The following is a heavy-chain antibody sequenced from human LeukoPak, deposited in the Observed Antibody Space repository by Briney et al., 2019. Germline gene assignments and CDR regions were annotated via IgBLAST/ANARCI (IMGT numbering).Heavy chain of an antibody. CDR1: GGSFSGYY. CDR3: ARGYCSSTSCYPDAFDI. D-gene: IGHD2-2*01. J-gene: IGHJ3*02. CDR2: IYYSGST. Sequence: SETLSLTCAVYGGSFSGYYWSWIRQPPGKGLEWIGYIYYSGSTNYNPSLKSRVTISVDTSKNQFSLKLSSVTAADTAVYYCARGYCSSTSCYPDAFDIWGQGTMVTVSS. V-gene: IGHV4-59*08.